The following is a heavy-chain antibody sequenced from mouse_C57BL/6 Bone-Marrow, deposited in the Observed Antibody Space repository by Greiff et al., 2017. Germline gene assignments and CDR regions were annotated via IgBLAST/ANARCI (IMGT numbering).Heavy chain of an antibody. J-gene: IGHJ4*01. CDR2: IDPSDSYT. D-gene: IGHD3-1*01. V-gene: IGHV1-59*01. CDR3: EIGGGNYAMYY. Sequence: QVQLQQPGAELVRPGTSVKLSCKASGYTFTSYWMHWVKQRPGQGLEWIGVIDPSDSYTKYNQKFKGKATVTGNTSSSTSYMQLRSLTYEDSAVYSCEIGGGNYAMYYWGQGTSVTVSS. CDR1: GYTFTSYW.